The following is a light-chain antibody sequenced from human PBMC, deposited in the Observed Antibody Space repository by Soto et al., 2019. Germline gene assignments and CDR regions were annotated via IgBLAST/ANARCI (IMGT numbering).Light chain of an antibody. CDR3: SSYTSGSTLWV. CDR2: EVS. CDR1: SSDIGGYIY. J-gene: IGLJ3*02. V-gene: IGLV2-14*01. Sequence: QSALTQPASVSGSPGQSITISCTGTSSDIGGYIYVSWYQQYPGKAPKLMIYEVSNRPSRVSDRFSGSKSGYTASLTISGLQAEDEANYYCSSYTSGSTLWVFGGGTQLTVL.